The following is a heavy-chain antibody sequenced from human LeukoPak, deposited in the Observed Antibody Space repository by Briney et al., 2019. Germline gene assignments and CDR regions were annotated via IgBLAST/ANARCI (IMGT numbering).Heavy chain of an antibody. CDR3: ARLGYCSSTSCYMPN. D-gene: IGHD2-2*02. Sequence: SETLSLTCTVSGGSISSGSDYWGWIRRPPGKGLEWIGSMHYSGSTDYNPSLKSRVAISIDTSKNQFSLKLRFVIAADTAVYHCARLGYCSSTSCYMPNWGQGTLVTVSS. CDR1: GGSISSGSDY. CDR2: MHYSGST. V-gene: IGHV4-39*01. J-gene: IGHJ4*02.